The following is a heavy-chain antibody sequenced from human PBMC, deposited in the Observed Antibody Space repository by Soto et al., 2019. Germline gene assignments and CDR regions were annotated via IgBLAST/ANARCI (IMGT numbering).Heavy chain of an antibody. CDR3: ARDRSLHSGTKYYFDY. CDR1: GVSISSYY. Sequence: SETLSLTCTVSGVSISSYYWSWIRQPPGKGLEWIGYIYYSGSTNYNPSLKSRVTISVDTSKNQFSLKLSSVTAADTAVYYCARDRSLHSGTKYYFDYWGQGTLVTVSS. V-gene: IGHV4-59*12. D-gene: IGHD1-26*01. CDR2: IYYSGST. J-gene: IGHJ4*02.